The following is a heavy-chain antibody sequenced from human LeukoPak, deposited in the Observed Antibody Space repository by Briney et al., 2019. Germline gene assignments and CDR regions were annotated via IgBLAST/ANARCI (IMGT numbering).Heavy chain of an antibody. CDR1: GFTFDDYA. CDR2: ISWNSGSI. Sequence: GGSLRLSCAASGFTFDDYAMHWVRHAPGKGLEWVSGISWNSGSIGYADSVKGRFTISRDNAKNSLYLQMSSLRAEDTALYHCARWGGYCSSTSCFLDYWGQGTLVTVSS. V-gene: IGHV3-9*01. J-gene: IGHJ4*02. CDR3: ARWGGYCSSTSCFLDY. D-gene: IGHD2-2*01.